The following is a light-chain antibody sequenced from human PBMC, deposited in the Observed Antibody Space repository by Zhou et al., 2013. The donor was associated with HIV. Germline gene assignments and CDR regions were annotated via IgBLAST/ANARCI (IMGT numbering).Light chain of an antibody. Sequence: DIQMTQSPSSLSASVGDRVTITCQASQDISNYLNWYQQKPGKAPKLLIYDASNLETGVPSRFSGSGSATDFTFTISSLQPEDIATYYCQQYDTLLWTFGHGTEVGNQT. CDR1: QDISNY. V-gene: IGKV1-33*01. CDR3: QQYDTLLWT. J-gene: IGKJ1*01. CDR2: DAS.